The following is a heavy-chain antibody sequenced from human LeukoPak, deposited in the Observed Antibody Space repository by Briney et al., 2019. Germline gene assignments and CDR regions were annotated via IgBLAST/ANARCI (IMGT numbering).Heavy chain of an antibody. D-gene: IGHD2-15*01. J-gene: IGHJ6*03. CDR2: ISSSSSYI. Sequence: GGSLRLSCAASGFTFSSYSMNWVRQAPGKGLEWVSSISSSSSYIYYADSVKGRFTISRNNAKNSLYLQMNSLRAEDTAVYYCARDRISFSYYYMDVWGKGTTVTVSS. V-gene: IGHV3-21*01. CDR1: GFTFSSYS. CDR3: ARDRISFSYYYMDV.